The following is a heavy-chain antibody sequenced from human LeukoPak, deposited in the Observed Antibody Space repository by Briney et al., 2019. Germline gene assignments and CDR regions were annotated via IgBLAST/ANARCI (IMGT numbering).Heavy chain of an antibody. Sequence: PGGSLRLSCAASGFTVSSNYMTWVRQAPGKGLEWVSVIYSDGSTFYTDSVKGRSTISRDNSNNTLYLQMNSLRVEDTAVYYCARMGYQLPLLYFDYWGQGTLVTVSS. V-gene: IGHV3-53*01. CDR3: ARMGYQLPLLYFDY. CDR1: GFTVSSNY. D-gene: IGHD2-2*01. J-gene: IGHJ4*02. CDR2: IYSDGST.